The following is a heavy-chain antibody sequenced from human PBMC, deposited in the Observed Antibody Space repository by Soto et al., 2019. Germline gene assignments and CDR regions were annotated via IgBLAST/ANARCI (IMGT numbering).Heavy chain of an antibody. Sequence: SETLSLTCTVSGGSVSSGDYYWSWIRQPPGRGLEWIGYIYYTGTTNYNPSLKSRVTISVDTSRNQFSLKLSSVTAADTAVYYCAREFSNSPEAFDSWGQGSLVTVSS. D-gene: IGHD6-6*01. CDR1: GGSVSSGDYY. J-gene: IGHJ4*02. CDR3: AREFSNSPEAFDS. CDR2: IYYTGTT. V-gene: IGHV4-61*08.